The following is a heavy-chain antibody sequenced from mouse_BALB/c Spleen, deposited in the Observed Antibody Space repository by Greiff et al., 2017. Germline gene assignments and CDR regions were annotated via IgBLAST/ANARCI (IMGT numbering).Heavy chain of an antibody. CDR2: ISYSGST. D-gene: IGHD2-10*02. CDR3: ARRGYGNYDFDY. CDR1: GYSITSDYA. V-gene: IGHV3-2*02. Sequence: EVKLMESGPGLVKPSQSLSLTCTVTGYSITSDYAWNWIRQFPGNKLEWMGYISYSGSTSYNPSLKSRISITRDTSKNQFFLQLNSVTTEDTATYYCARRGYGNYDFDYWGQGTTLTVSS. J-gene: IGHJ2*01.